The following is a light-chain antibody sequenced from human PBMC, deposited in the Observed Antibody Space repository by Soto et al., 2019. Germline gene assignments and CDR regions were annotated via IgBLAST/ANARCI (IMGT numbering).Light chain of an antibody. CDR1: QSISSW. Sequence: DIQMTQSPSTLSASVGDRVTITCRASQSISSWLAWYQQKPGKAPKLLIFDASSLETGVPSRFSGSGSGTEFTLTISSLQPDDFATYYCQQFNSYPSTFGGGTKVEIK. J-gene: IGKJ4*01. CDR3: QQFNSYPST. V-gene: IGKV1-5*01. CDR2: DAS.